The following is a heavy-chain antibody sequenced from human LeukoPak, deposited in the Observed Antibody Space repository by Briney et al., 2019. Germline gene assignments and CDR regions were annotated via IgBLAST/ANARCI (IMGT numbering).Heavy chain of an antibody. CDR1: GFTFSSYA. D-gene: IGHD2-2*01. CDR2: ISYDGSNK. J-gene: IGHJ4*02. CDR3: VREGLECSGSSCQRAAFDY. Sequence: GRSLRLSCAASGFTFSSYAMHWVRQAPGKGLEWVAVISYDGSNKYYADSMKGRFTISRDNAKNTLYLQMNSLRDEDTAVYYCVREGLECSGSSCQRAAFDYWGQGTLVTVSS. V-gene: IGHV3-30-3*01.